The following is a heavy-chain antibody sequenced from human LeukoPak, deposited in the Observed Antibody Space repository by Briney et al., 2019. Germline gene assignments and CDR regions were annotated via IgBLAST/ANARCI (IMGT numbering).Heavy chain of an antibody. V-gene: IGHV6-1*01. CDR1: GDSVSSNSAA. CDR2: TYYRSKWYN. D-gene: IGHD3-22*01. J-gene: IGHJ4*02. CDR3: ARDYDSSGYYPGGFDY. Sequence: SQTLSLTCAISGDSVSSNSAAWNWIRQSPSRGLEWLGWTYYRSKWYNDYAVSVKTRITINPDTSKNQFSLQLNSVTPEDTAVYYCARDYDSSGYYPGGFDYWGQGTLVTVSS.